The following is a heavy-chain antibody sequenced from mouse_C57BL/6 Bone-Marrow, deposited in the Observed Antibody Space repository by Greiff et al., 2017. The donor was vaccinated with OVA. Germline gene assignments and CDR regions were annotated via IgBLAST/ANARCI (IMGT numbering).Heavy chain of an antibody. Sequence: VQLQQSGAELARPGASVKLSCKASGYTFTSYGISWVKQRTGQGLEWIGEIYPRSGNTYYNEKFKGKATLTADKSYSTAYMELRSLTSEDSAVYFCARYSSGYVAWFAYWGQGTLVTVSA. CDR2: IYPRSGNT. D-gene: IGHD3-2*02. CDR1: GYTFTSYG. J-gene: IGHJ3*01. V-gene: IGHV1-81*01. CDR3: ARYSSGYVAWFAY.